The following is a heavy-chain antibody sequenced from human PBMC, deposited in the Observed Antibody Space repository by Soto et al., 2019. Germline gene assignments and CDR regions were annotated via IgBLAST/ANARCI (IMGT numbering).Heavy chain of an antibody. J-gene: IGHJ6*02. CDR1: GGSISSSSYY. D-gene: IGHD3-16*02. Sequence: SETLSLTCTVSGGSISSSSYYWGWTRQPPGKGLEWIGSIYYSGSTYYNPSLKSRVTISVDTSKNQFSLKLSSVTAADTAVYYCERHGPPFAGLGELSLGRYYYYGMDVWSQGTTVT. CDR2: IYYSGST. V-gene: IGHV4-39*01. CDR3: ERHGPPFAGLGELSLGRYYYYGMDV.